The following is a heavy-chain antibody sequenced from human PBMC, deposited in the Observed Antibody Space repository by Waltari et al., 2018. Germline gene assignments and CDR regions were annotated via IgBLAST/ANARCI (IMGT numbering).Heavy chain of an antibody. Sequence: EVQLLQSGGGLVQPGKSLRLSCAASGFHFSNYARSWVRQAPGKGLEWVSGITTNDRGTYDADAVKGRFTSSRDSSENTLDLQMDSLRAEDTAIYYCAKADASGSYAYFDSWGQGILVTVSS. D-gene: IGHD3-16*01. CDR3: AKADASGSYAYFDS. CDR2: ITTNDRGT. CDR1: GFHFSNYA. V-gene: IGHV3-23*01. J-gene: IGHJ4*02.